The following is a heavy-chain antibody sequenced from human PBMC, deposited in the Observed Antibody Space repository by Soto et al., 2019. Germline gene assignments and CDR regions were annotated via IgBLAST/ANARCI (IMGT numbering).Heavy chain of an antibody. CDR1: GFTFSSYA. J-gene: IGHJ4*02. D-gene: IGHD3-22*01. CDR2: ISGSGGST. CDR3: AKFGPDSSGYYATFDY. Sequence: HPGGSLRLSCAASGFTFSSYAMSWVRQAPGKGLEWVSAISGSGGSTYYADSVKGRFTISRDNSKNTLYLQMNSLRAEDTAVYYCAKFGPDSSGYYATFDYWGQGTLVTVSS. V-gene: IGHV3-23*01.